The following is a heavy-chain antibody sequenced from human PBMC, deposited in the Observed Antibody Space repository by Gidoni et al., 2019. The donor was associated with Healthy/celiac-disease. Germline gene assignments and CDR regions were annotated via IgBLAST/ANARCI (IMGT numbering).Heavy chain of an antibody. V-gene: IGHV3-33*01. CDR3: AREGRITIFGVVDSLLY. CDR1: GFTFSSYG. Sequence: QVQLVESGGGVVQPGRSLRPSCAASGFTFSSYGMHWVRQAPGKGLGWVAVIWYDGSNKYYADSVKGRFTISRDNSKNTLYLQMNSLRAEDTAVYYCAREGRITIFGVVDSLLYWGQGTLVTVSS. D-gene: IGHD3-3*01. CDR2: IWYDGSNK. J-gene: IGHJ4*02.